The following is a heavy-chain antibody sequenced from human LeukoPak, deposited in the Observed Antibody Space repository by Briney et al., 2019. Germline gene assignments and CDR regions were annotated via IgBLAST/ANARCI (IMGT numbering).Heavy chain of an antibody. CDR3: ARQPQFCGGLCYLYY. Sequence: GGSLRLSCAASGFSVSSDYMSWVRQAPAKGVEWVSLINKDENTYYADSGKGRFTISRDNSKNTLYLQMNTLRADDTAVYYCARQPQFCGGLCYLYYWGQGTLVTVSS. D-gene: IGHD2-21*02. CDR1: GFSVSSDY. V-gene: IGHV3-53*01. J-gene: IGHJ4*02. CDR2: INKDENT.